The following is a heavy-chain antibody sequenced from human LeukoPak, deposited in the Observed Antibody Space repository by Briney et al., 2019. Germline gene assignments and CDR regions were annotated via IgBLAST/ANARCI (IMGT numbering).Heavy chain of an antibody. J-gene: IGHJ4*02. CDR3: ARDRGYSYDPFDY. CDR1: GFTFSTYS. D-gene: IGHD5-18*01. V-gene: IGHV3-21*01. Sequence: GGSLRLSCAASGFTFSTYSMNWVRQAPGKGLEWVSSISSSSSYIYYADSVKGRFTISRDNAKNSLYLQMNSLRAEDTAVYYCARDRGYSYDPFDYWGQGTLVTVSS. CDR2: ISSSSSYI.